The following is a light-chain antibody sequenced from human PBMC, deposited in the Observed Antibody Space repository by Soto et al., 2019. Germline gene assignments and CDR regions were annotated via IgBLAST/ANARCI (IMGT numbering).Light chain of an antibody. CDR2: KAS. CDR1: QSISSW. CDR3: QQYNSYPYT. V-gene: IGKV1-5*03. Sequence: DIQMTQSPSTLSASVGDRVTITCRASQSISSWLAWYQQKPGKAPKLLIYKASSLESGVPSRFSGSGSGTEFTLTMSSLQPDDFATYYCQQYNSYPYTFGQGTKLEIK. J-gene: IGKJ2*01.